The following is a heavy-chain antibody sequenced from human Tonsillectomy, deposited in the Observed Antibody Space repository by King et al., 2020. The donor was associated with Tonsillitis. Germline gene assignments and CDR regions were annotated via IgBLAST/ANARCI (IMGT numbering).Heavy chain of an antibody. J-gene: IGHJ4*02. CDR1: GFTFDDYA. CDR2: ISWNSGSI. Sequence: VQLVESGGGLVQPGRSLRLSCAASGFTFDDYAMHWVQQAPGKGLEWVSGISWNSGSIGYADSVKGRFTISRDNAKNSLYLQVNSLRAEDTALYYCAKDKRVVITTLFDYWGQGTLVTVSS. D-gene: IGHD3-22*01. V-gene: IGHV3-9*01. CDR3: AKDKRVVITTLFDY.